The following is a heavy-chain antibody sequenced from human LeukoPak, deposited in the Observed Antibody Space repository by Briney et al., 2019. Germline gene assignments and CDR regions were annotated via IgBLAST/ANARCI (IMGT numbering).Heavy chain of an antibody. CDR1: GYSISSGYY. J-gene: IGHJ4*02. CDR3: ARSSFSVVVVAARGYYFDY. Sequence: SETLSLTCTVSGYSISSGYYWGWIRQPPGKGLEWIGSIYHSGSTYYNPSLKSRVTISVDTSKNQFSLKLSSVTAADTAVYYCARSSFSVVVVAARGYYFDYWGQGTLVTVSS. CDR2: IYHSGST. V-gene: IGHV4-38-2*02. D-gene: IGHD2-15*01.